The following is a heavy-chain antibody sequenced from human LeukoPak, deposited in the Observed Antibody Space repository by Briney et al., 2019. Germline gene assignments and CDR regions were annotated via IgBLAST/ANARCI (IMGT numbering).Heavy chain of an antibody. CDR1: GGSIISDY. CDR2: IYTSGST. D-gene: IGHD1-26*01. CDR3: ARDPGSSYFDY. J-gene: IGHJ4*02. Sequence: SETLSLTCTVSGGSIISDYWSWIRQPAGKGLEWIGRIYTSGSTNYNPSLKSRVTISVDKSKNQFSLKLSSVTAADTAVYYCARDPGSSYFDYWGQGTLVTVSS. V-gene: IGHV4-4*07.